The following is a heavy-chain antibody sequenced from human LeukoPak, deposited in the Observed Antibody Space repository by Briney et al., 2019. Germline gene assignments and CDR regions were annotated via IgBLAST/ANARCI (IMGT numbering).Heavy chain of an antibody. J-gene: IGHJ3*02. CDR2: ISSSSSYI. CDR3: ARVISRTTVVTPDAFDI. V-gene: IGHV3-21*01. CDR1: GFTFSSYS. D-gene: IGHD4-23*01. Sequence: PGGPLRLSCAASGFTFSSYSMNWVRQAPGKGLEWVSSISSSSSYIYYADSVKGRFTISRDNAKNSLYLQMNSLRAEDTAVYYCARVISRTTVVTPDAFDIWGQGTMVTVSS.